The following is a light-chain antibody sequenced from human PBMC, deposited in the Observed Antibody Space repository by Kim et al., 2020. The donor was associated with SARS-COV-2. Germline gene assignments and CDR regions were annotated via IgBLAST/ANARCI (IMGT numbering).Light chain of an antibody. J-gene: IGKJ4*01. CDR3: QQRSNWLT. CDR1: QSVSSY. CDR2: DAS. V-gene: IGKV3-11*01. Sequence: SLSPGERATLSCRASQSVSSYLAWYQQKPGQAPRLLIYDASNRATGIPARFSGNGSGTDFTLTISSLEPEDFAVYYCQQRSNWLTFGGGTKVEI.